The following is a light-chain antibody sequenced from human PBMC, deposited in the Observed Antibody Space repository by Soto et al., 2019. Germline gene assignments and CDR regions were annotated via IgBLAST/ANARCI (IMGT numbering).Light chain of an antibody. CDR2: ENS. V-gene: IGLV1-51*02. Sequence: VRTRAASGKAADVDGGSISKNKSSSNIGNNYVSWYQQLPGTAPKLLIYENSKRPSGIPDRFLGSKSGTSATLGITGLQTGDEADYYCGTWDSSLSAGLYVFGTGTKVTVL. CDR3: GTWDSSLSAGLYV. J-gene: IGLJ1*01. CDR1: SSNIGNNY.